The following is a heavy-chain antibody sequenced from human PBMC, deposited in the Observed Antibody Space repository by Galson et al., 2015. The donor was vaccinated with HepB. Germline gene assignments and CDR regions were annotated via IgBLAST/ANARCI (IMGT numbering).Heavy chain of an antibody. Sequence: SLRLSCAVSGFTFSDYWMHWVRQAPGKGLVWVSRINHDGTSTVYADSVKGRFTISRDNAKNTLYLQMNSLRAEDTAVYYCARVETYITGWPFRWGQGTLVTVSS. CDR1: GFTFSDYW. J-gene: IGHJ4*02. CDR3: ARVETYITGWPFR. D-gene: IGHD6-19*01. V-gene: IGHV3-74*01. CDR2: INHDGTST.